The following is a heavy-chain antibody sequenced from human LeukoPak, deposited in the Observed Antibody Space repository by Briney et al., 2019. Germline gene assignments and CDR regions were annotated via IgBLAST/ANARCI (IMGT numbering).Heavy chain of an antibody. Sequence: SETLSLTCTVSGGSISSYYLSWIRQPLGKGLEWIGYIYYSGSTNYNPSLKSRVTISVDTSKNQFSLKLSSVTAADTAVYYCARRGLFGAAAIRNAFDIWGQGTMVTVSS. CDR1: GGSISSYY. CDR2: IYYSGST. J-gene: IGHJ3*02. D-gene: IGHD6-13*01. CDR3: ARRGLFGAAAIRNAFDI. V-gene: IGHV4-59*08.